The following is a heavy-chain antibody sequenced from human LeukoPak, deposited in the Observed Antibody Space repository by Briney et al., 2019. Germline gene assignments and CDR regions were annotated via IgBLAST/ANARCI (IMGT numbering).Heavy chain of an antibody. CDR2: ISVYNGNT. J-gene: IGHJ5*02. D-gene: IGHD3-10*01. Sequence: GASVKVSCKASGYTFTSYGISWVRQAPGQGLEWMGWISVYNGNTNYAQKLQGRVTMTTDTSTSTAYMELRSLRSDDTAVYYCARGRLGTWFGELKAWGQGTLVTVSS. CDR1: GYTFTSYG. CDR3: ARGRLGTWFGELKA. V-gene: IGHV1-18*01.